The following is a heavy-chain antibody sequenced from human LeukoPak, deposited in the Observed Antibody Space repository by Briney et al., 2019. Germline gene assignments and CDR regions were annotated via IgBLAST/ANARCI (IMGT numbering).Heavy chain of an antibody. J-gene: IGHJ3*01. D-gene: IGHD6-13*01. V-gene: IGHV3-23*01. CDR1: GFTFSYYA. CDR3: AKDLRPVIAAADVGDAFDV. Sequence: GGSLRLSCAASGFTFSYYAMNWVRQAPGKGLEWVSAISTGGGSTYYAASVEGRFTISRDNSKNTLYLQMNSLRAEDTAVYYCAKDLRPVIAAADVGDAFDVWGQGTMVAVSS. CDR2: ISTGGGST.